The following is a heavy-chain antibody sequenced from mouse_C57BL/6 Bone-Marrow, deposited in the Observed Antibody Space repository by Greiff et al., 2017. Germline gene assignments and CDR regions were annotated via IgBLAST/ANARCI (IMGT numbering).Heavy chain of an antibody. Sequence: LQESGAELARPGASVQLSCKASGYTFTSYGISWVKQRTGQGLEWIGEIYPRRGNTYYNEKFKGKATLTADKSSSPAYMELLSLTSEASAVYVCARPPHYGRFPWFAYWGQGTLVTVSA. CDR1: GYTFTSYG. J-gene: IGHJ3*01. CDR3: ARPPHYGRFPWFAY. CDR2: IYPRRGNT. D-gene: IGHD2-1*01. V-gene: IGHV1-81*01.